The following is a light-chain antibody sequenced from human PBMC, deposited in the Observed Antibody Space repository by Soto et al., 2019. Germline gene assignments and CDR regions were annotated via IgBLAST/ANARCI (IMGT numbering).Light chain of an antibody. CDR3: QEYKTWT. V-gene: IGKV1-5*03. CDR1: QTISSW. Sequence: DIQMTQSPSTLSGSVGDRVTITCRASQTISSWLAWYQQKPGKAPKLLIYKASTLKSGAPARFSGSGSGTEFTLTISSLQPEDFATYHCQEYKTWTFGQGTKVDIK. CDR2: KAS. J-gene: IGKJ1*01.